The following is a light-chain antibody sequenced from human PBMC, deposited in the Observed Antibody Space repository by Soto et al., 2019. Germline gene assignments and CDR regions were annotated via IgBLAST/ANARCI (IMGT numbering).Light chain of an antibody. CDR1: SSNIGAGYD. J-gene: IGLJ1*01. Sequence: QSVLTQPPSVSGAPGQRVTISCTGSSSNIGAGYDVHWYQQLPGTAPKLLIYGNSNRPSGVPDRFSGSKSGTSASLAITGLQAEDEADYYSQSYDSSLSGSRDFGTGTKVTVL. CDR3: QSYDSSLSGSRD. CDR2: GNS. V-gene: IGLV1-40*01.